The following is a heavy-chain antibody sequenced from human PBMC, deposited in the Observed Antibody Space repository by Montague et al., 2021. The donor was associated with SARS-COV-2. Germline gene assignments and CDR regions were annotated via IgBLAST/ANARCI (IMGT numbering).Heavy chain of an antibody. V-gene: IGHV3-30*04. CDR2: ISYDGSNK. CDR1: GFTFSSYA. Sequence: SLRLSCAASGFTFSSYAMHWVRQAPGKGLEWVAAISYDGSNKYYADSVKGRFTISRDNSKNTLYVQMNSLRAEDTVVYYCARDDYDILTGPFDYWGQGTLVTVSS. J-gene: IGHJ4*02. D-gene: IGHD3-9*01. CDR3: ARDDYDILTGPFDY.